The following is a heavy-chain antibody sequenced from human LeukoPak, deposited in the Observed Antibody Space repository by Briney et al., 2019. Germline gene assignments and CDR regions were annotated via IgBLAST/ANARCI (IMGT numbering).Heavy chain of an antibody. CDR3: ARGQGVTDY. CDR1: GGSISSSSYY. D-gene: IGHD4-23*01. J-gene: IGHJ4*02. V-gene: IGHV4-39*07. Sequence: SETLSLTCTVSGGSISSSSYYWGWIRQPPGKGLEWIGEINHSGSTNYNPSLKSRVTISVDTSKNQFSLKLSSVTAADTAVYYCARGQGVTDYWGQGTLVTVSS. CDR2: INHSGST.